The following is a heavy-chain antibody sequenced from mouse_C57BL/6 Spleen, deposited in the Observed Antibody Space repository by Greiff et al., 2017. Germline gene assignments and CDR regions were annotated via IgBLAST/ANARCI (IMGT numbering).Heavy chain of an antibody. D-gene: IGHD1-1*01. V-gene: IGHV2-9-1*01. CDR1: GFSLTSYA. CDR2: IWTGGGT. CDR3: ARNGDLITTVVDYYAMDY. J-gene: IGHJ4*01. Sequence: VMLVESGPGLVAPSQSLSITRTVSGFSLTSYAISWVRQPPGKGLEWLGVIWTGGGTNYNSALKSRLSISKDNSKSQVFLKMNSLQTDDTARYYCARNGDLITTVVDYYAMDYWGQGTSVTVSS.